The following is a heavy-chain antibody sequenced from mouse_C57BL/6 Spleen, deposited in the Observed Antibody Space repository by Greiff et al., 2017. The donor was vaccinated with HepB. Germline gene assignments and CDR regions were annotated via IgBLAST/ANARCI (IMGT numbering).Heavy chain of an antibody. Sequence: VQGVESGGDLVKPGGSLKLSCAASGFTFSSYGMSWVRQTPDKRLEWVATISSGGSYTYYPDSVKGRFTISRDNAKNTLYLQMSSLKSEDTAMYYCARRGVTDAWFAYWGQRTLVTVSA. J-gene: IGHJ3*01. D-gene: IGHD2-1*01. V-gene: IGHV5-6*01. CDR2: ISSGGSYT. CDR3: ARRGVTDAWFAY. CDR1: GFTFSSYG.